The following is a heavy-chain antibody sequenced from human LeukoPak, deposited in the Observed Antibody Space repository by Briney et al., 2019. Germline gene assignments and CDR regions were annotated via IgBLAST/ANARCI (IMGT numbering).Heavy chain of an antibody. Sequence: PGGSLRLSCAASGITFSSYGMHWVRQAPGKGLEWVAFIRYDGSNKYYAYSVKGRFTISRDNSNNTLYLQMNSLRAEDTAVYYCIVWRYGSGSYLFDYWGQGTLVTVSS. CDR3: IVWRYGSGSYLFDY. D-gene: IGHD3-10*01. V-gene: IGHV3-30*02. CDR2: IRYDGSNK. J-gene: IGHJ4*02. CDR1: GITFSSYG.